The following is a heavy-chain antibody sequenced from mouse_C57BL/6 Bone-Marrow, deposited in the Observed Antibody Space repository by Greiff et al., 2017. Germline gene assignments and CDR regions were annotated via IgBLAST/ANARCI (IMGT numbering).Heavy chain of an antibody. CDR3: ARTTVVVDFDY. J-gene: IGHJ2*01. CDR2: ISDGGSYT. Sequence: EVQGVESGGGLVKPGGSLKLSCAASGFTFSSYAMSWVRQTPEKRLEWVATISDGGSYTYYPDNVKGRFTISRDNAKNNLYLQMSHLKSEDTAMYYGARTTVVVDFDYWGQGTTLTVSA. CDR1: GFTFSSYA. D-gene: IGHD1-1*01. V-gene: IGHV5-4*01.